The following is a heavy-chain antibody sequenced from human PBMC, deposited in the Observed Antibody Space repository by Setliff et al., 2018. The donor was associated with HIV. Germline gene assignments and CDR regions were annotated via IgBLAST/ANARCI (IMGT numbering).Heavy chain of an antibody. Sequence: GGSLRLSCAASGFTVSNNYMSWVRQAPGKGLEWVSTIYAGGSTYYADSVKGRFTISRDNSKNTLYLQMNSLRAEDTAVYYCARNYGEYFDYWGQGTLVTVSS. CDR1: GFTVSNNY. V-gene: IGHV3-53*01. D-gene: IGHD4-17*01. J-gene: IGHJ4*02. CDR3: ARNYGEYFDY. CDR2: IYAGGST.